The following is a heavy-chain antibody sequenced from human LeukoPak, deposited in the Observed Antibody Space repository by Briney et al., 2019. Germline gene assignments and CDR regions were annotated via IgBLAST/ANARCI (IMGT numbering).Heavy chain of an antibody. CDR1: GYTLTGHY. CDR2: ISPHSGFT. CDR3: ARQTGDDALDI. J-gene: IGHJ3*02. V-gene: IGHV1-2*02. D-gene: IGHD7-27*01. Sequence: GASVKVSCKASGYTLTGHYIHWVRQAPGQGLEWMGWISPHSGFTMYPQRFQGRVTMTTDTSISTAFLEVRRLRSDDTAAYYCARQTGDDALDIWGQGTMINVYS.